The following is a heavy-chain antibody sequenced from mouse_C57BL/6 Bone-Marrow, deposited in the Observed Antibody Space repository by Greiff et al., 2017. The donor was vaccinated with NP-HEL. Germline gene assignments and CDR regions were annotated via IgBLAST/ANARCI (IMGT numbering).Heavy chain of an antibody. CDR1: GYTFTSYW. V-gene: IGHV1-53*01. CDR3: ARDSGYAFDY. CDR2: INPNNGGT. D-gene: IGHD3-2*02. J-gene: IGHJ2*01. Sequence: QVQLQQPGTELVKPGASVKLSCKASGYTFTSYWMHWLQQRPGQGLEWIGNINPNNGGTNDNEKFKTKATLTVDKSSSTAYIQRSSLTSEDSAVDYCARDSGYAFDYWGQGTTLTVSS.